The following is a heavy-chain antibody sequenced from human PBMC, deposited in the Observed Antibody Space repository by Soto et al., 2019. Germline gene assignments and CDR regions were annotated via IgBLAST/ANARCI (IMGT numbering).Heavy chain of an antibody. J-gene: IGHJ5*02. CDR1: GGSFSGYY. Sequence: SETLSLTCAVYGGSFSGYYWSWIRQPPGKGLEWIGEINHSGSTNYNPSLKSRVTISVDTSKNQFSLKLSSVTAADTAVYYCARTVVVPAAITSRRRTGFDPWGQGTLVTVSS. V-gene: IGHV4-34*01. CDR3: ARTVVVPAAITSRRRTGFDP. CDR2: INHSGST. D-gene: IGHD2-2*01.